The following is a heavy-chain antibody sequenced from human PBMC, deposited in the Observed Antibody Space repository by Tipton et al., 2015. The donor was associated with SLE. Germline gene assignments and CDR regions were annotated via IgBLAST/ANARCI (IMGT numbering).Heavy chain of an antibody. CDR3: ARLCCIGAAGTGHFQL. V-gene: IGHV4-39*07. Sequence: GLVKPSETPSLSCSVSGGSITGYDEFWAWIRQSPGKGLEWIGSIDDRGRTTYSPSLRSRVTISSTTATNQFSLSLASVTAADTAVYFCARLCCIGAAGTGHFQLWGQGTLVTVSS. D-gene: IGHD6-13*01. CDR2: IDDRGRT. CDR1: GGSITGYDEF. J-gene: IGHJ1*01.